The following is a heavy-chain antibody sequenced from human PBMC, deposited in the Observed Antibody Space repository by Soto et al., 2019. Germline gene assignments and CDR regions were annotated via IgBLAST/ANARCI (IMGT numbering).Heavy chain of an antibody. D-gene: IGHD6-19*01. CDR3: ARDIRFGEGSGRLTREPRGGSYFVY. J-gene: IGHJ4*02. V-gene: IGHV1-18*01. CDR1: GYTFTSYG. Sequence: ASVKVSCKASGYTFTSYGISWVRQAPGQGLEWMGWISAYNGNTNYAQKLQGRVTMTTDTSTSTAYMELRSLGSEDTDVYYWARDIRFGEGSGRLTREPRGGSYFVYWGQGTLVTVSS. CDR2: ISAYNGNT.